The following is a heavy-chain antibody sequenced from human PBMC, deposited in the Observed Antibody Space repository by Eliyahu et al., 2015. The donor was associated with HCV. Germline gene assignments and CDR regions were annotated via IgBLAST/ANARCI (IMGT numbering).Heavy chain of an antibody. CDR2: ISRDGKNK. Sequence: QVQLVESGGGVGQPGRSLRLSCAASGFTFSSHGIHWVRQAPGKGLEWVAVISRDGKNKYYGDSVKGRFTISRDNSKNTAYLQMNSLRPEDTAVYYCAKGTSFVDTAMITEYWSQGTLVTVSS. D-gene: IGHD5-18*01. V-gene: IGHV3-30*18. J-gene: IGHJ4*02. CDR1: GFTFSSHG. CDR3: AKGTSFVDTAMITEY.